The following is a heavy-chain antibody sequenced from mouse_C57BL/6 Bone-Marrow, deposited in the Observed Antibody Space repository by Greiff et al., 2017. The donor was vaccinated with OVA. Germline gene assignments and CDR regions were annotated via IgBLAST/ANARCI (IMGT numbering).Heavy chain of an antibody. D-gene: IGHD1-1*01. V-gene: IGHV1-81*01. Sequence: QVQLQQSGAELARPGASVKLSCKASGYTFTSYGISWVKQRTGQGLEWIGELYPRSGNTYYNEKFKGKATLTADKSSSPAYMELRSLTSEDSAVYFCARNYYGSSYDRYFDVWGTGTTVTVSS. CDR3: ARNYYGSSYDRYFDV. CDR1: GYTFTSYG. J-gene: IGHJ1*03. CDR2: LYPRSGNT.